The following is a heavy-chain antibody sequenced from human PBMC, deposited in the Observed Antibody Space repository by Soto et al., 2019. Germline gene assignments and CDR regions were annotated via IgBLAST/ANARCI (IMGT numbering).Heavy chain of an antibody. V-gene: IGHV4-31*03. D-gene: IGHD6-19*01. CDR2: FYSSGSI. J-gene: IGHJ5*02. CDR3: ARMYSSGSGWFHP. Sequence: PLSLTCFVSGYSITAGGYYWSWIRHHPGKGLEWIGSFYSSGSIIYNPSLRSRVSISGDTSSNQFSMSLTSVTAADTARYYCARMYSSGSGWFHPWGQGTLVTVSS. CDR1: GYSITAGGYY.